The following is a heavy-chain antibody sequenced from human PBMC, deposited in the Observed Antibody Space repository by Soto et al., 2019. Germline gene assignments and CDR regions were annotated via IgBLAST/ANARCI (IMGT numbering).Heavy chain of an antibody. V-gene: IGHV4-34*01. Sequence: QVQLQQWGAGLLKPSETLSLTCAVYGGSFSGYYWTWIRQPPGKGLEWIGEIKHTGSTNYNPSLKRRVTRSVDTSKNQFSLNLTSVTAADTAAYYCARGAFRGYSYGYYFDYWGQGALVSVSS. CDR1: GGSFSGYY. D-gene: IGHD5-18*01. CDR3: ARGAFRGYSYGYYFDY. J-gene: IGHJ4*02. CDR2: IKHTGST.